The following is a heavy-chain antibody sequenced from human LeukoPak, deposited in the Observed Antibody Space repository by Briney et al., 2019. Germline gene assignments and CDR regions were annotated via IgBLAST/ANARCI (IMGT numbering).Heavy chain of an antibody. J-gene: IGHJ5*02. CDR3: ASENDYDILTGYGGNWFDP. Sequence: SVKVSCKASGGTFSSYAISWVRQAPGQGLEWMGRIIPILGIANYAQKCQGRVTITADKSTSTAYMELSSLRSEDTAVYYCASENDYDILTGYGGNWFDPWGQGSLVSVSS. CDR2: IIPILGIA. D-gene: IGHD3-9*01. V-gene: IGHV1-69*04. CDR1: GGTFSSYA.